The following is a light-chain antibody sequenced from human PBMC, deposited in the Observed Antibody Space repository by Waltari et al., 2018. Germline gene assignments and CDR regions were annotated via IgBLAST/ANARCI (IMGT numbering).Light chain of an antibody. CDR1: QSLLHSNGYNY. CDR2: LGS. J-gene: IGKJ2*01. Sequence: DIVMTQSPLSLPVTPGEPASISCRSSQSLLHSNGYNYLDWYLQKPGQSPQLLIYLGSNRASGVPDRFSGSGSGTGFTLTITSLQPEDFGTYYCQQSFSTPRTFGQGTKVEI. V-gene: IGKV2-28*01. CDR3: QQSFSTPRT.